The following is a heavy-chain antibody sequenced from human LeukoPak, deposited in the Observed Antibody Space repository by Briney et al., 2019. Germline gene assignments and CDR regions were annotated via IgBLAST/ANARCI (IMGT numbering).Heavy chain of an antibody. D-gene: IGHD3-3*01. CDR2: IIPIFGTA. Sequence: GASVKVSCKASGGTFSSYAISWVRQAPGQGLEWMGGIIPIFGTANYAQKFQGRVTITTDESTSTAYMELSSLRSEDTAVYYCVRDRFGARFLEWLSPPRDYYMDVWGKGTTVTVSS. CDR1: GGTFSSYA. CDR3: VRDRFGARFLEWLSPPRDYYMDV. J-gene: IGHJ6*03. V-gene: IGHV1-69*05.